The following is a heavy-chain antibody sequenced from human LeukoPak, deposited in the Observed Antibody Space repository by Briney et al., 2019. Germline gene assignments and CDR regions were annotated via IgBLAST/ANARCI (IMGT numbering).Heavy chain of an antibody. CDR3: ASGYCTNDVCYPGGFDY. V-gene: IGHV3-30-3*01. Sequence: PGGCXRLSCGASGVTFSNYAMQWVRQAPGRGREGGAVISYNGSSKYYSDSVNGPFTISSNNSKTTVYLQMNSLRAEDSAVYYCASGYCTNDVCYPGGFDYWGQGTLVTVSS. CDR1: GVTFSNYA. D-gene: IGHD2-8*01. CDR2: ISYNGSSK. J-gene: IGHJ4*02.